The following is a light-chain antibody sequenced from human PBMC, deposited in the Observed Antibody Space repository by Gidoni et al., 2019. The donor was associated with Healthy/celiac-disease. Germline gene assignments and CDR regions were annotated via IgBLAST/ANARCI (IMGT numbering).Light chain of an antibody. J-gene: IGKJ2*01. Sequence: EIVMTQSPATLSVSPGERATLSCRASQSVSSNLAWYPQKPGQAPRILIYGASTRATGIPARFSGSGSGTEFTLTISSLQSEDFAVYYCQQYNNWPYTFGQGTKLEIK. CDR2: GAS. V-gene: IGKV3-15*01. CDR1: QSVSSN. CDR3: QQYNNWPYT.